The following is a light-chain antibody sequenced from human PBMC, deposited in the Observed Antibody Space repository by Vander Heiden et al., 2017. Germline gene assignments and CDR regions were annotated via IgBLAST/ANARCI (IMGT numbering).Light chain of an antibody. J-gene: IGKJ3*01. V-gene: IGKV1-39*01. CDR1: QSISSN. Sequence: DIQMTQSPSSLSASVGDRVTITCRASQSISSNLNWYQQKQGKATKHLIYAAASFQSRVPSRFSSRGSGADVTLTIRSMQPEDYATSYFRESYSNPLTFGPGTKLDMK. CDR2: AAA. CDR3: RESYSNPLT.